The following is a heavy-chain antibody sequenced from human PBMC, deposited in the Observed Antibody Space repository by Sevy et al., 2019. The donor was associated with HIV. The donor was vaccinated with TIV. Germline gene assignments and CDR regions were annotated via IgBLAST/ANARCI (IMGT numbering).Heavy chain of an antibody. J-gene: IGHJ5*02. D-gene: IGHD6-19*01. Sequence: GGSLRLSCAASGFIFSNYWMTWVRQSPGKGLEWVASIQRDGSDKYYVDSVKGRFTISRENAKNSLYLQMNNLRVDDTALYYCARDAAVAGANWFDPWGQGTLVTVSS. CDR1: GFIFSNYW. CDR2: IQRDGSDK. CDR3: ARDAAVAGANWFDP. V-gene: IGHV3-7*03.